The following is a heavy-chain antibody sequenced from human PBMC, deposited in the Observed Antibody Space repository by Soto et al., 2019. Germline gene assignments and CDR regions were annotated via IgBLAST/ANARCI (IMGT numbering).Heavy chain of an antibody. Sequence: GGALRLSSAASGFPLSSYLVNWVRQAPGKGLEWVANVKQDGSEKYYVDSVKGRFTISRDNAKNSLYLQMNSLRAEDTAVYYCAREEWNWFDPWGQGTLVTVSS. CDR1: GFPLSSYL. CDR2: VKQDGSEK. D-gene: IGHD3-3*01. CDR3: AREEWNWFDP. J-gene: IGHJ5*02. V-gene: IGHV3-7*05.